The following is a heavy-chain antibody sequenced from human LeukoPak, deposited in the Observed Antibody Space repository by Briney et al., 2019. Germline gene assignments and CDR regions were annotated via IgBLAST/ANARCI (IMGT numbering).Heavy chain of an antibody. CDR2: ISSGGNTI. J-gene: IGHJ4*02. CDR1: GVTFVDSY. Sequence: GGSLRLSCAASGVTFVDSYMSWIRQAPGKGLEWIAFISSGGNTIYYGDSVQGRFTVSRDNAKKSVYLQMSSLRAEDTAVYYCARFNGSGYSLLIDMWGQGTLVTVSS. CDR3: ARFNGSGYSLLIDM. V-gene: IGHV3-11*01. D-gene: IGHD3-22*01.